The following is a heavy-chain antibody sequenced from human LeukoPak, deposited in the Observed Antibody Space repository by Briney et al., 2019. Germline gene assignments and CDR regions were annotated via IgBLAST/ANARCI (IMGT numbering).Heavy chain of an antibody. V-gene: IGHV4-39*07. CDR2: IYYSGST. Sequence: SETLSLTCTVSGGSISSSSYYWGWIRQPPGKGLEWIGSIYYSGSTYYNPSLKSRVTISVDTSKNQFSLKLSSVTAADTAVYYCARAYYGSGSYYNAFDIWGQGTMVTVSS. CDR1: GGSISSSSYY. J-gene: IGHJ3*02. D-gene: IGHD3-10*01. CDR3: ARAYYGSGSYYNAFDI.